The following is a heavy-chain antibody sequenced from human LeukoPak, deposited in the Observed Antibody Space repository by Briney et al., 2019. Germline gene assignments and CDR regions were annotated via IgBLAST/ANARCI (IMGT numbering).Heavy chain of an antibody. Sequence: SETLSLTCTVSGGSISSYYWSWIRQPPGKGLEWIGYIYYSGSTNYNPSLKSRVTISVDTSKNQFSLKLSSVTAADTAVYYCASGVNCSGGSCYGDDAFDIWGQGTMATVSS. CDR1: GGSISSYY. CDR3: ASGVNCSGGSCYGDDAFDI. V-gene: IGHV4-59*01. D-gene: IGHD2-15*01. J-gene: IGHJ3*02. CDR2: IYYSGST.